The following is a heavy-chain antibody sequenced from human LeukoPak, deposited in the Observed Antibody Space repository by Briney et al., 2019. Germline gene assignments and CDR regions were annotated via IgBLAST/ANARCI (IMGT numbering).Heavy chain of an antibody. D-gene: IGHD1-26*01. J-gene: IGHJ4*02. Sequence: GGSLRLSCAASGFTFSNYVMHWVRQAPGKGLEWVAIIKYDGSNKYYADSVKGRFTISRDNSKNTLYLQMNSLRVEDTAVYYCARDNSRVVADYYYYWGQGTLVTVSS. CDR1: GFTFSNYV. V-gene: IGHV3-30-3*01. CDR3: ARDNSRVVADYYYY. CDR2: IKYDGSNK.